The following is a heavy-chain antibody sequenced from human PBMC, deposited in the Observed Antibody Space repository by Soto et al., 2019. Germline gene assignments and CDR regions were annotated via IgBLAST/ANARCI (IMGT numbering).Heavy chain of an antibody. J-gene: IGHJ4*02. CDR2: ISYDGSNE. V-gene: IGHV3-30*18. CDR3: AKERMEQYQLLPFFDY. Sequence: LRLSCAASGFTFSSHGMHWLRQAPGKGLEWVTVISYDGSNEYYADSVKGRFTISRDNSKNTLYLQMNSLRAEDTAVYYCAKERMEQYQLLPFFDYWGQGTLVTVSS. D-gene: IGHD2-2*01. CDR1: GFTFSSHG.